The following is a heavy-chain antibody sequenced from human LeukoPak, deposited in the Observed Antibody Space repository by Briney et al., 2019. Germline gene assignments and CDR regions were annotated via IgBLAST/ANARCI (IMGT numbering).Heavy chain of an antibody. CDR1: GFTFSSYA. CDR3: ARVGVDILTGYFSY. CDR2: ISYDGSNK. J-gene: IGHJ4*02. V-gene: IGHV3-30-3*01. D-gene: IGHD3-9*01. Sequence: GRSLRVSCAASGFTFSSYAMHWVRQAPGKGLEWVAVISYDGSNKCYADSVKGRFTISRDNSKNTLYLQMNSLRAEDTAVYYCARVGVDILTGYFSYWGQGTLVTVSS.